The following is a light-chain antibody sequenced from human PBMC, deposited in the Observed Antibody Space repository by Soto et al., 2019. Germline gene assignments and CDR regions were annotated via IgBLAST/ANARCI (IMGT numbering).Light chain of an antibody. J-gene: IGKJ5*01. CDR1: QNIRNL. CDR2: GAS. V-gene: IGKV1-5*01. CDR3: QQYNTSAT. Sequence: DIQRTQSPATLSASVGGTVTMTCRASQNIRNLLAWYQQQPGKAPQPLIYGASTLKTGVPSRFSGSASGSVFNFTITGLHPDDFATYFRQQYNTSATCGQGTRREIK.